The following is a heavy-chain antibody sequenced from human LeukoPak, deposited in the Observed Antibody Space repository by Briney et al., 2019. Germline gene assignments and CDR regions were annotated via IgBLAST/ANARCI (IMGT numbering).Heavy chain of an antibody. V-gene: IGHV3-23*01. CDR2: ISGSGGST. Sequence: GGSLRLSCAASGFTFSSYAMSWVRQAPGKGLEWVSAISGSGGSTYYADSVKGRFTISRDNSKSTLYLQMNSLRAEDTAVYYFAKVLPSGYFQHWGQGTLVTVSS. D-gene: IGHD2/OR15-2a*01. CDR1: GFTFSSYA. J-gene: IGHJ1*01. CDR3: AKVLPSGYFQH.